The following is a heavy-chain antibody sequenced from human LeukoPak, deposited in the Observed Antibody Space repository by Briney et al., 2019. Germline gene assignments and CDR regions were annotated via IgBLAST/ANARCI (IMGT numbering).Heavy chain of an antibody. Sequence: GGSLRLSCAASGFTFSKVWMSWVRQAPGKGLEWVGRIKSKTDGGTTDYAAPVKGRFTISRDDSKNTLYLQMNSLKTEDTAVYYCTTTPPVVVVAASLWGQGTMVTVSS. CDR2: IKSKTDGGTT. V-gene: IGHV3-15*01. J-gene: IGHJ3*01. D-gene: IGHD2-15*01. CDR3: TTTPPVVVVAASL. CDR1: GFTFSKVW.